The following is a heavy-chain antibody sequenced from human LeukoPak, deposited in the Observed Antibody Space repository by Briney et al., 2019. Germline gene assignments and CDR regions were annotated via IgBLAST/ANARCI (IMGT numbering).Heavy chain of an antibody. J-gene: IGHJ4*02. D-gene: IGHD6-19*01. CDR1: GGSISSYY. CDR2: IYYSGST. Sequence: PSETLSLTCTVSGGSISSYYWSWIRQPPGKGLEWIGNIYYSGSTNYNPSLKSRVTISVDTSKNQFSLKLSSVTAADTAVYYCARGGVAGPFDYWGQGTLVTVSS. CDR3: ARGGVAGPFDY. V-gene: IGHV4-59*01.